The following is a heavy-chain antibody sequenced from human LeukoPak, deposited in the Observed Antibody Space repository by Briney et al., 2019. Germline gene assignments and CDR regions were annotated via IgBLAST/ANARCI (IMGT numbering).Heavy chain of an antibody. V-gene: IGHV4-39*01. CDR3: ARTLVVPAATTSYYYYYYMDV. CDR2: IYYSGST. CDR1: GGSISSSSYY. J-gene: IGHJ6*03. Sequence: PSETLSLTCTVSGGSISSSSYYWGWIRQPPGKGLEWIGRIYYSGSTYYNPSLKSRVTISVDTSKNQFSLKLSSVTAADTAVYYCARTLVVPAATTSYYYYYYMDVWGKGTTVTVSS. D-gene: IGHD2-2*01.